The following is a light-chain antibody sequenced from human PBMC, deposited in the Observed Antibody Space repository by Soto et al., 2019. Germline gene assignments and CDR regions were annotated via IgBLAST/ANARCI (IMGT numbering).Light chain of an antibody. CDR3: QSYDSNLGVV. CDR2: GST. CDR1: SSNIGAGYD. V-gene: IGLV1-40*01. J-gene: IGLJ2*01. Sequence: QSVLTQPPSVSGAPGQRVTISCTGSSSNIGAGYDVHWYQHLPGTAPKLLIYGSTNRPSEVPDRFSGSKSGTSASLAITGLQAEDEADYYCQSYDSNLGVVFGGGTKLTVL.